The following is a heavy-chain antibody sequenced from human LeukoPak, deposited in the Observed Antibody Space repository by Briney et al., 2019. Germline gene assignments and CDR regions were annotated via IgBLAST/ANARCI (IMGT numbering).Heavy chain of an antibody. D-gene: IGHD2-15*01. CDR1: GYSISSGYY. CDR3: ARVIVVVVAAMGGWFDP. Sequence: SETLSLTCTVSGYSISSGYYWGWIRQPPGKGLEWIGSIYHSGSTYYNPSLKSRVTISVDTSKNQFSLKLSSVTAADTAVYYCARVIVVVVAAMGGWFDPWGQGTLVTVSS. J-gene: IGHJ5*02. CDR2: IYHSGST. V-gene: IGHV4-38-2*02.